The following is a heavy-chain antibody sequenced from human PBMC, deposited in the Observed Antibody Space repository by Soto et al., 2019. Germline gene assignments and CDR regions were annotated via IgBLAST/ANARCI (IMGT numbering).Heavy chain of an antibody. CDR3: ARQPTTGDTDLWFDP. Sequence: ASVKVSSKASGYTFTSYGISWVRQAPGQGLEWMGWISAYNGNTNYAQKLQGRVTMTTDTSTSTAYMELRSLRSDDTAVYYCARQPTTGDTDLWFDPWGQGTLVTVSS. D-gene: IGHD2-21*01. J-gene: IGHJ5*02. CDR2: ISAYNGNT. CDR1: GYTFTSYG. V-gene: IGHV1-18*01.